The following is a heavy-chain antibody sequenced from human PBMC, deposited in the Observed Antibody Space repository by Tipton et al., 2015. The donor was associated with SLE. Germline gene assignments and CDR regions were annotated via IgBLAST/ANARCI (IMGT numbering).Heavy chain of an antibody. CDR3: ARPSRGHGDYDN. V-gene: IGHV4-38-2*02. CDR2: IHHSGKT. Sequence: TLSLTCTVSGYSITSGDYWGWIRQPPGKGLEWVGSIHHSGKTYYNPSLKSRVTMSVDTSKNHLSLNLSSVTAADTAVYYCARPSRGHGDYDNWGQGTQVTVSS. D-gene: IGHD4-17*01. J-gene: IGHJ4*02. CDR1: GYSITSGDY.